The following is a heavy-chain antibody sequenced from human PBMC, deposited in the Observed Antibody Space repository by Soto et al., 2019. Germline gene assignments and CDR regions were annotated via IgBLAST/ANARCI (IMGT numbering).Heavy chain of an antibody. CDR1: GDSISSSNW. Sequence: QVQLQESGPGLVRPSWTLSLTCAVSGDSISSSNWSNCVRQPPGKGLEWIAEINQSGSTNYKPSLKSRASITVDPSTNQLSLRLTSGTAADTAIYYCASGYGATRWGHGPPVPAPS. CDR3: ASGYGATR. D-gene: IGHD4-17*01. CDR2: INQSGST. V-gene: IGHV4-4*02. J-gene: IGHJ4*01.